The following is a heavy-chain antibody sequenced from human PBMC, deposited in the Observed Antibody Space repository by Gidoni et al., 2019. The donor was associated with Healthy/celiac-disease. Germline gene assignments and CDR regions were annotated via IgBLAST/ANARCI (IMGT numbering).Heavy chain of an antibody. CDR2: ISSSSSYI. V-gene: IGHV3-21*01. Sequence: EVQLVESGGGLVKPGGSLRLSCAASGFTFSSYSMNGVRQAPGKGLEWVSSISSSSSYIYYADSVKGRFTISRDNAKNSLYLQMNSLRAEDTAVYYCARKGIAAAGADFDPWGQGTLVTVSS. J-gene: IGHJ5*02. CDR1: GFTFSSYS. D-gene: IGHD6-13*01. CDR3: ARKGIAAAGADFDP.